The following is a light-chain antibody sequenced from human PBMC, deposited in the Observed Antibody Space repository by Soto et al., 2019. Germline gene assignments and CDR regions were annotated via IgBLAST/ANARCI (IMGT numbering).Light chain of an antibody. V-gene: IGLV2-11*01. CDR2: DVT. J-gene: IGLJ2*01. CDR1: SRDVRGYNF. Sequence: QSALTQPRSVSGCPGQSITISCTGSSRDVRGYNFVSWYQQHPGEAPKLILYDVTTRPSGVPDRISGSKSGSTAYLTISGLQAEDEADYYCCSYAGSFSWVFGGGTQLTVL. CDR3: CSYAGSFSWV.